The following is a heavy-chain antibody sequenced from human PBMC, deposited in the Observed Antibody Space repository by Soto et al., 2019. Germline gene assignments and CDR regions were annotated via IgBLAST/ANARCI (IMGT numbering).Heavy chain of an antibody. V-gene: IGHV4-39*01. Sequence: QLQLQESGPGLVKPSETLSLTCTVSGGSISSSSYYWGWIRQPPGKGLEWIGSIYYSGSTYYNPSLKSRVTIPVDTSKNQFSLKLSSVTAADTAVYYCARLGYCSGGSCHYYYYGMDVWGQGTTVTVSS. CDR2: IYYSGST. D-gene: IGHD2-15*01. CDR3: ARLGYCSGGSCHYYYYGMDV. J-gene: IGHJ6*02. CDR1: GGSISSSSYY.